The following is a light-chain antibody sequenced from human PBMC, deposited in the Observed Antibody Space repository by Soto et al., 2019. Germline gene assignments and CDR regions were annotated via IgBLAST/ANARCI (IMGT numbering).Light chain of an antibody. V-gene: IGKV1-27*01. Sequence: DIQMTQSPSSLSASVGDRVTITCRASQYISVYLAWYQQKPGKVPKLLIYSASTLQSGVPSRFSGSGSGTDFTLTISSLQSEDVATYYCQKFNTAPLTFGQGTLL. CDR3: QKFNTAPLT. CDR2: SAS. J-gene: IGKJ5*01. CDR1: QYISVY.